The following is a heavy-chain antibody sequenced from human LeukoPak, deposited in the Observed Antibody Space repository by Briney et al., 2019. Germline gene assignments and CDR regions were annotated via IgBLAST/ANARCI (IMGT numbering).Heavy chain of an antibody. V-gene: IGHV4-59*01. CDR1: GGSIGSYY. J-gene: IGHJ4*02. CDR2: IHYSGST. D-gene: IGHD4-23*01. Sequence: SETLSLTCTVSGGSIGSYYWSWTRQPPGKGLEWIGYIHYSGSTNYNPSLKSRVTMSLDTSKNQFSLKLRSVTAADTAVYYCAGDYGSNNSWGQGTLVTVSS. CDR3: AGDYGSNNS.